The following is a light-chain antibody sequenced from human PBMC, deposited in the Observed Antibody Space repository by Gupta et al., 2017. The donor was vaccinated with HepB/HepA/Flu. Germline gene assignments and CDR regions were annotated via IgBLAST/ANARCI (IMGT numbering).Light chain of an antibody. CDR3: CSYAGLWITV. Sequence: SALTQTTSLSASTLPSIPLCCSGTSSDVGKYDIVSWYQQHPGKAPKLLIFEVTKRPSGVSNRFSGSKSGNTASLTISGLQAEDEGDYYCCSYAGLWITVFGGGTKLTVL. V-gene: IGLV2-23*02. CDR1: SSDVGKYDI. CDR2: EVT. J-gene: IGLJ3*02.